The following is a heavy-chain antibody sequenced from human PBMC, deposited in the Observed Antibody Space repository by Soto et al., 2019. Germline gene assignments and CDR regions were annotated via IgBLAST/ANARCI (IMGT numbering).Heavy chain of an antibody. V-gene: IGHV3-33*03. CDR3: ARGDDNSAYRPSEY. Sequence: HPGGSLRLSCAASGFTFSSYGMHWVRQAPGKGLEWVAVIWYDGSERSYVDSVKGRFTISRDNAENSLYLQMNSLRAEDTAVYYCARGDDNSAYRPSEYWGQGTLVTVSS. J-gene: IGHJ4*02. CDR2: IWYDGSER. D-gene: IGHD3-22*01. CDR1: GFTFSSYG.